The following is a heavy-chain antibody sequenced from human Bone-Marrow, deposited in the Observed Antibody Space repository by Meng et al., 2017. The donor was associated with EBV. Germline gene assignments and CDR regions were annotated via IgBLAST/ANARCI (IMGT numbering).Heavy chain of an antibody. D-gene: IGHD3-10*01. J-gene: IGHJ4*02. V-gene: IGHV1-69*01. CDR1: GVHFNSDA. Sequence: QGQVVQYGPGVKKPGPSVKVAFKNSGVHFNSDAISWVRQAPGQGLEWMGGLIPFLDAPNYAKKFQGRVTITADESTSTHYMELSSLRSEDTAVYYCASEAGRGYTPDYWGQGTLVTVSS. CDR3: ASEAGRGYTPDY. CDR2: LIPFLDAP.